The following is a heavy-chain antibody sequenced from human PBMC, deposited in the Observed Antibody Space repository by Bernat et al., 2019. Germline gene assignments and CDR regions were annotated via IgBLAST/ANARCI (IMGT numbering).Heavy chain of an antibody. Sequence: EVQLVESGGGLVQPGGSLRLSCAASGFTFSNYPIHWVRQAPGKGLEYVSAFSSNGGNTYYANSVKARLTISRDNSKNTVYLQMGSLRAEDMAVYYCTRDEYSGTYYFSYWGQGTLVTVSS. CDR3: TRDEYSGTYYFSY. CDR1: GFTFSNYP. CDR2: FSSNGGNT. D-gene: IGHD1-26*01. V-gene: IGHV3-64*01. J-gene: IGHJ4*02.